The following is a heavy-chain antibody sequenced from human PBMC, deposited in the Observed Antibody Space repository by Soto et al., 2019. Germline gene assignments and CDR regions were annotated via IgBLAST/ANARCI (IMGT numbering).Heavy chain of an antibody. D-gene: IGHD2-2*01. CDR1: GFTFGSYG. J-gene: IGHJ5*02. CDR2: ISYDGSNK. Sequence: PGGSLRLSCAASGFTFGSYGMHWVRQAPGKGLEWVAVISYDGSNKYYADSVKGRFTISRDNSKNTLYLQMNSLRAEDTAVYYCAKDPGSQVPPLFDPWGQGTLVTVSS. V-gene: IGHV3-30*18. CDR3: AKDPGSQVPPLFDP.